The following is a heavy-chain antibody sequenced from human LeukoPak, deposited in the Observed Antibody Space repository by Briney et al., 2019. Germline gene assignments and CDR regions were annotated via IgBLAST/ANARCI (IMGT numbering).Heavy chain of an antibody. J-gene: IGHJ6*02. CDR2: IYYSGST. D-gene: IGHD2-2*01. Sequence: ETLSLTCTVSGGSISSYYWSWIRQPPGKGLEWIGHIYYSGSTNYNPSLKSRVTISVDTSKNQFSLKLSSVTAADTAVYYCARVVVVPAAYGVGVYYYGMDVWGQGTTVTVSS. V-gene: IGHV4-59*01. CDR3: ARVVVVPAAYGVGVYYYGMDV. CDR1: GGSISSYY.